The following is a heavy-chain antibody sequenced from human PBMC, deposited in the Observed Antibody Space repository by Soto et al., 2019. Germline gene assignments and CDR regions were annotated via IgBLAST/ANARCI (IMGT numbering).Heavy chain of an antibody. V-gene: IGHV1-3*01. CDR1: GYTFTSYA. J-gene: IGHJ5*02. CDR2: INAGNGNT. CDR3: ARESPRLTTVTTRGRNNWFDP. D-gene: IGHD4-17*01. Sequence: ASVKVSCKASGYTFTSYAMHWVRQAPGQRLEWMGWINAGNGNTKYSQKFLGRVTITRDTSASTAYMELSSLRSEDTAVYYFARESPRLTTVTTRGRNNWFDPWGQGTLVTVSS.